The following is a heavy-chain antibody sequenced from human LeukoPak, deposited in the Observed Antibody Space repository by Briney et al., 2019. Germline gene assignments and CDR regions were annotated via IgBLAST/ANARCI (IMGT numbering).Heavy chain of an antibody. D-gene: IGHD2-2*01. V-gene: IGHV1-24*01. CDR1: GYTLTELS. J-gene: IGHJ6*02. Sequence: ASVKVSCKVSGYTLTELSMHWVRQAPGKGLEWMGGFDPADGETIYAQKFQGRVSMTEDTSTDTAYMELSSLRSEDTAVYYCANLLLEIAVGSGVHGRDVWGQGTTVTVSS. CDR3: ANLLLEIAVGSGVHGRDV. CDR2: FDPADGET.